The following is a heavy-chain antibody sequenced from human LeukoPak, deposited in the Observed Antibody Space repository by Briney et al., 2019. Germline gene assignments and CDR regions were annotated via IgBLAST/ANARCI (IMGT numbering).Heavy chain of an antibody. CDR3: ALASRSGWRGVFDS. J-gene: IGHJ4*02. D-gene: IGHD6-19*01. CDR2: ISGNGGIT. Sequence: PGGSLRLPCVASGFTFNNHDMSRVRQAPGKGLEWVSGISGNGGITYYADSVKGRFTISRDNSDDTLYLQMNSLRADDTGVYYCALASRSGWRGVFDSWGQGILVTVSS. CDR1: GFTFNNHD. V-gene: IGHV3-23*01.